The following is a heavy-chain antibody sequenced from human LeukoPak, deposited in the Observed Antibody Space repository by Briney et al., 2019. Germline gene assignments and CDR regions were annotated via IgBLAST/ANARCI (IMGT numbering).Heavy chain of an antibody. CDR1: GDSFSNNSAA. J-gene: IGHJ4*02. D-gene: IGHD4/OR15-4a*01. V-gene: IGHV6-1*01. CDR2: TYYRSKWYN. Sequence: SQTLSLTCAISGDSFSNNSAAWNWIRLSPSRGLEWLVRTYYRSKWYNDYAVSVKSRITINPDTSKNQFSLQLNSVTPEDTALYYCARDQNYGGHFDYWGQGTLVTVSS. CDR3: ARDQNYGGHFDY.